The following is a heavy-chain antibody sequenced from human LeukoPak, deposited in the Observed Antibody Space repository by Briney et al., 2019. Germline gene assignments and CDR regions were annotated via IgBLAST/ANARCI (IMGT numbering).Heavy chain of an antibody. CDR3: AKDLLYGDYALNAFDI. CDR2: IRSKVNTYAT. CDR1: GFPFSGSD. D-gene: IGHD4-17*01. J-gene: IGHJ3*02. Sequence: GGSLRLSCAASGFPFSGSDMHWVRQASGKGLEWVGHIRSKVNTYATAYVESVKGRFTISRDDSKNTAYLQMNSLRAEDTAVYYCAKDLLYGDYALNAFDIWGQGTMVTVSS. V-gene: IGHV3-73*01.